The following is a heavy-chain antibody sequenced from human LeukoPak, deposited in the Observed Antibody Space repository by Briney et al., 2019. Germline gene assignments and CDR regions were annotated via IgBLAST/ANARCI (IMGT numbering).Heavy chain of an antibody. CDR2: IYTSGST. CDR3: ARAYYDTSGYPGWYFDL. D-gene: IGHD3-22*01. V-gene: IGHV4-4*07. CDR1: GGSISSYY. Sequence: SETLSLTCTVSGGSISSYYWSWIRQPAGKGLQWIGRIYTSGSTNYNPSPKSRVTMSVDTSKNQFSLKLISVTAADTAVYYCARAYYDTSGYPGWYFDLWGRGTLVTVSS. J-gene: IGHJ2*01.